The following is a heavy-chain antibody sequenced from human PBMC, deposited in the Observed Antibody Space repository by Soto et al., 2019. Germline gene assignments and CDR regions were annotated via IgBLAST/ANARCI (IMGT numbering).Heavy chain of an antibody. CDR3: ERGAAGTLTTVTFDY. Sequence: PSETLSLTCAVYGGSFSGYYWSWIRQPPGKGLEWIGEINHSGSTNYNPSLKSRVTISVDTSKNQFSLKLSSVTAADTAVYYCERGAAGTLTTVTFDYWGQGTLVTVYS. V-gene: IGHV4-34*01. CDR1: GGSFSGYY. D-gene: IGHD4-17*01. J-gene: IGHJ4*02. CDR2: INHSGST.